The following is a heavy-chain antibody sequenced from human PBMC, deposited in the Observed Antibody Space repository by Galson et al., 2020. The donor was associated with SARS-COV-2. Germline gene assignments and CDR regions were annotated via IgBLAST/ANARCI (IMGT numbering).Heavy chain of an antibody. CDR2: IYYSGSA. CDR1: GGSISSNGYY. Sequence: SETLSLTCTVSGGSISSNGYYWTWIRQHLGKGLEWIGYIYYSGSAYYSPSLKSRVTISVDTSKNQFSLKLTSVTAADTAVYYCARDSGYMVGATSAFDIWGQGTMVTVSS. V-gene: IGHV4-31*03. D-gene: IGHD1-26*01. J-gene: IGHJ3*02. CDR3: ARDSGYMVGATSAFDI.